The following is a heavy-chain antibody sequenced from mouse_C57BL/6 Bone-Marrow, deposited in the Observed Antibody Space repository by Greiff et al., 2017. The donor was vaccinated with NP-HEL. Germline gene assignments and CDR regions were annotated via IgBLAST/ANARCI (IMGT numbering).Heavy chain of an antibody. D-gene: IGHD2-4*01. Sequence: EVQLQQSGPELVKPGASVKIPCKASGYTFTDYNMDWVKQSHGKSLEWIGDINPNNGGTIYNQKFKGKATLTVDKSSSTAYMELRSLTSEDTAVYYCARLAGNYDYDEDSFGYWGQGTTLTVSS. J-gene: IGHJ2*01. CDR2: INPNNGGT. V-gene: IGHV1-18*01. CDR3: ARLAGNYDYDEDSFGY. CDR1: GYTFTDYN.